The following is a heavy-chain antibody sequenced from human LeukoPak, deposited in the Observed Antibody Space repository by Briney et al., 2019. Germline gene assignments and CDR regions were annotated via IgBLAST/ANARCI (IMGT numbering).Heavy chain of an antibody. J-gene: IGHJ4*02. D-gene: IGHD3-10*01. V-gene: IGHV1-46*01. Sequence: ASVKVSCKASGYSFTRYFIHWVRQAPGQGLEWMGIIIPSDGSTSYAQKFQGRVTMTRDTSTSTVYMKLSSLRSEDTAVYYCARGKVVTMVRGVIITYFDYWGQGTLVTVSS. CDR1: GYSFTRYF. CDR3: ARGKVVTMVRGVIITYFDY. CDR2: IIPSDGST.